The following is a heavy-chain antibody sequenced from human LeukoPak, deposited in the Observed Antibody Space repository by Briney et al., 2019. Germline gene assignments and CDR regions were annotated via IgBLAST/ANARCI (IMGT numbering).Heavy chain of an antibody. CDR1: GFTFSSYW. D-gene: IGHD3-10*01. CDR3: ARASLYPYYYGSGGYMDV. V-gene: IGHV3-74*01. J-gene: IGHJ6*03. CDR2: INTDGSST. Sequence: GGSLRLSCAASGFTFSSYWMHWVRQAPGKGLVWVSRINTDGSSTSYADSVKGRFTIPRDNAKNTLYLQMNSLRAEDTAVYYCARASLYPYYYGSGGYMDVWGKGTTVTVSS.